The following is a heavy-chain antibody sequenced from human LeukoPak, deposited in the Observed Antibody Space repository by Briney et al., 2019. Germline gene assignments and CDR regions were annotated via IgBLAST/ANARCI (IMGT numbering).Heavy chain of an antibody. D-gene: IGHD3-9*01. Sequence: GGSLRLSCAASAFTFSSYGTHWVRQAPGEGLGWVAVIWNDGSNKYYTDSVKGRFTISRDNSKTTLYLQMNSLRAEDTAVYYCARDMGRYYDILTGYMGGYFDYWGQGTLVTVSS. V-gene: IGHV3-33*01. J-gene: IGHJ4*02. CDR2: IWNDGSNK. CDR1: AFTFSSYG. CDR3: ARDMGRYYDILTGYMGGYFDY.